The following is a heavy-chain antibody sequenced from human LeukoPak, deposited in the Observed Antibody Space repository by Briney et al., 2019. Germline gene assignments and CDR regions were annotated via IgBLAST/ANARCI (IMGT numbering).Heavy chain of an antibody. J-gene: IGHJ4*02. Sequence: GRSLRLSCAASGFTFSSYAMHWVRQAPGKGLEWVAVISYDGSNKYYADSVKGRFTISRDNPKNTLYLQMNSLRAEDTAVYYCAREEYDYVWGSYRYMGFPDYWGQGTLVTVSS. CDR1: GFTFSSYA. CDR3: AREEYDYVWGSYRYMGFPDY. CDR2: ISYDGSNK. D-gene: IGHD3-16*02. V-gene: IGHV3-30*01.